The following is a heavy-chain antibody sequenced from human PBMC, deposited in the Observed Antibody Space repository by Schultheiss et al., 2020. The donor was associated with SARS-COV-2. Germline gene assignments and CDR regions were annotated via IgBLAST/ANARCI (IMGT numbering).Heavy chain of an antibody. Sequence: GESLKISCAASGFTFSSYAMHWVRQAPGKGLEWLAVISEDGNSKYYADSVKGRFTISRDNSTNTLSLHMDSLRPEDTAVYYCARSPPYIVVLPAAVYYFDFWGQGTLVTVS. CDR3: ARSPPYIVVLPAAVYYFDF. CDR1: GFTFSSYA. D-gene: IGHD2-2*01. V-gene: IGHV3-30-3*01. CDR2: ISEDGNSK. J-gene: IGHJ4*02.